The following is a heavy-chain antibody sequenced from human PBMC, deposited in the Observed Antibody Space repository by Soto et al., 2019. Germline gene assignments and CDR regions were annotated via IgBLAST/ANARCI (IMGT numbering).Heavy chain of an antibody. V-gene: IGHV5-51*01. Sequence: GESLNISCKGSGYTFTNYWIGWVRQMPGKGLEWMGIIFPGDAETRYSPSFQGHITISADKSISIAYLRWSSLKASDTGMYYCATPGGFGMDVWGQGTTVTVSS. CDR1: GYTFTNYW. D-gene: IGHD5-12*01. CDR2: IFPGDAET. CDR3: ATPGGFGMDV. J-gene: IGHJ6*02.